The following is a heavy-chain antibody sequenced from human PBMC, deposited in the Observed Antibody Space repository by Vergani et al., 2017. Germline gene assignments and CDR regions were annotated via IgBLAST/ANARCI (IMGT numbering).Heavy chain of an antibody. V-gene: IGHV4-61*02. Sequence: QVQLQESGPGLVKPSQTLSLTCTVSGGSISSAGFYWSWVRQPAGKELEWIGRVSTSGSTNYNPSLKSRVTMSIDTSKNQISLKLRSVTAADTAVYYCARSRLERWLHLGYFDYWGQGTLVTVSS. J-gene: IGHJ4*02. CDR1: GGSISSAGFY. D-gene: IGHD5-24*01. CDR3: ARSRLERWLHLGYFDY. CDR2: VSTSGST.